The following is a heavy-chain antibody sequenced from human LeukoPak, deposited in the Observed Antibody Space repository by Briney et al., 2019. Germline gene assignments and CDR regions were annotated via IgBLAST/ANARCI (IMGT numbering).Heavy chain of an antibody. CDR3: ARTLGNIVVAADNYYYGMDV. CDR1: GFSLSTSGMC. CDR2: IDWDDDK. Sequence: ESGPALVKPTQTLTLTCTFSGFSLSTSGMCVSWIRQPPGKALEWLALIDWDDDKYYSTSLKTRLTISKDTSKNQVVLTMTNMDPVDTATYYCARTLGNIVVAADNYYYGMDVWGKGTTVTVSS. D-gene: IGHD6-19*01. J-gene: IGHJ6*04. V-gene: IGHV2-70*01.